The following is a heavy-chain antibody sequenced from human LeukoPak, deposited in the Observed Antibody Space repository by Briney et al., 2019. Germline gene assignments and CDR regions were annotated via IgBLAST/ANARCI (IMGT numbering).Heavy chain of an antibody. Sequence: SETLSLTCTVSDGYISSYYWNWIRQAPGKGLEWIGYIYYTGRTNYNPSLKSRVTISVDTSKNQFSLKLSSVTAADTAVYYCARAVYYDFWSGYYDYWGQGTLVTVSS. D-gene: IGHD3-3*01. CDR2: IYYTGRT. J-gene: IGHJ4*02. CDR1: DGYISSYY. V-gene: IGHV4-59*01. CDR3: ARAVYYDFWSGYYDY.